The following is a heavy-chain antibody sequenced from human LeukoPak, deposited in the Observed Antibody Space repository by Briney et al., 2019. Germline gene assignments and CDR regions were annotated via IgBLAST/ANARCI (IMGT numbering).Heavy chain of an antibody. D-gene: IGHD2-8*01. CDR1: GYTFTGYY. V-gene: IGHV1-2*02. J-gene: IGHJ4*02. CDR2: INPNGGGT. CDR3: ASLDCTNGVCLDYFDF. Sequence: GASVKVSCKASGYTFTGYYMHWVRQAPGQGLEWMGWINPNGGGTNYAQKFQGRVTMTRDTSISTAYMELSRLRSDDKAVYYCASLDCTNGVCLDYFDFWGQGTLVTVSS.